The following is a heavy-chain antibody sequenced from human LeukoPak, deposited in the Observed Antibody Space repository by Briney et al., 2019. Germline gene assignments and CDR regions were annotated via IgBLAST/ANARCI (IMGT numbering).Heavy chain of an antibody. CDR1: GLSFTNAW. J-gene: IGHJ4*02. CDR3: TTDHRTISGVVTPDY. Sequence: GGSLRLSCEASGLSFTNAWMSWVRQAPGNGLEWVGRIKIKSDDEPTDYAAPVRGRFTVSRDDSKNTVYLQMNSLKTEDTAVYYCTTDHRTISGVVTPDYWGQGTLVTVSS. D-gene: IGHD3-3*01. CDR2: IKIKSDDEPT. V-gene: IGHV3-15*01.